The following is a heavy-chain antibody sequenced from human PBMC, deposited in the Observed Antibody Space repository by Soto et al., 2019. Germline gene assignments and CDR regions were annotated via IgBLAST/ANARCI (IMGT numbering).Heavy chain of an antibody. CDR1: GYTFTSYD. J-gene: IGHJ4*02. Sequence: ASVKVSCKASGYTFTSYDINWVRQATGQGLEWMGWMNPNSGNTGYAQKFQGRVTMTRNTSISTAYMELSSLRSEDTAVYYCARKFFYYDFWSGPLYDYWGQGTLVTVSS. CDR3: ARKFFYYDFWSGPLYDY. CDR2: MNPNSGNT. D-gene: IGHD3-3*01. V-gene: IGHV1-8*01.